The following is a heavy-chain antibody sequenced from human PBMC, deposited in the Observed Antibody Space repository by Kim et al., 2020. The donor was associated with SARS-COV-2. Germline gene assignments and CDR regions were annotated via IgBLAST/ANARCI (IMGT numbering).Heavy chain of an antibody. CDR1: GFTFGDYA. CDR3: AKVQYPYQLLLYYFDY. V-gene: IGHV3-9*01. D-gene: IGHD2-2*01. J-gene: IGHJ4*02. CDR2: ISWNSGSI. Sequence: GGSLRLSCAASGFTFGDYAMHWVRQAPGKGLEWVSGISWNSGSIGYADSVKGRFTISRDNAKNSLYLQMNSLRAEDTALYYCAKVQYPYQLLLYYFDYWGQGTLVTVSS.